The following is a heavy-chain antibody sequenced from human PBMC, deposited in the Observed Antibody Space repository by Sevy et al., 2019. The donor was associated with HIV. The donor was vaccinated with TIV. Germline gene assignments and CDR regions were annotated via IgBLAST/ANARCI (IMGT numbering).Heavy chain of an antibody. CDR3: ASESGSDWYFDY. V-gene: IGHV3-33*01. CDR1: GFTFSNYA. J-gene: IGHJ4*02. CDR2: IWNDGSKK. Sequence: GGSLRLSCAASGFTFSNYAMHWVRQAPGKGLEWVAAIWNDGSKKYYADSVKGRLIVSRDNSKSTLSLQMNSLSVEDTAVYYCASESGSDWYFDYWGQGSLVTVSS. D-gene: IGHD6-19*01.